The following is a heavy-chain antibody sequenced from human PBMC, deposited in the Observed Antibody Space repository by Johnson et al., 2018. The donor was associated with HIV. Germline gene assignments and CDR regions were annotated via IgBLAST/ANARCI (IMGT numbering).Heavy chain of an antibody. CDR1: GFTFSSYW. V-gene: IGHV3-7*01. D-gene: IGHD3-22*01. CDR2: IKQDGSET. J-gene: IGHJ3*01. CDR3: ARWAYYYLI. Sequence: VQLVESGGGLVQPGGSLRLSCAASGFTFSSYWMSWVRQAPGKGLEWVANIKQDGSETFYADSVKGRFIISRDNARNSVFLQMNSLRAEDTAVYYCARWAYYYLIWGQGTMVTVSS.